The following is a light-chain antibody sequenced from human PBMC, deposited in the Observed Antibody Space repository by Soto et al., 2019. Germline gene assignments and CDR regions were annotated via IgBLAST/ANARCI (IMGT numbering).Light chain of an antibody. CDR1: QSVSLN. J-gene: IGKJ1*01. V-gene: IGKV3-15*01. CDR3: QQYSDWPQT. CDR2: HTS. Sequence: EIVMTQSPATLSVSPGERATLSRRASQSVSLNLAWYQQKPGQPPRLLIYHTSTRATGIPARFSGSGSGTEFTLTISGLQSEDLAVYYCQQYSDWPQTFGQGTKVDIK.